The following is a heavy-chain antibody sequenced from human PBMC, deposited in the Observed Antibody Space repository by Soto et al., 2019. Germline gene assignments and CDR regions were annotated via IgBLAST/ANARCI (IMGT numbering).Heavy chain of an antibody. D-gene: IGHD1-26*01. Sequence: EVQLVESGGGLVKPGGSLRLSCAASGFTFSSYSMNWVRQAPGKGLEWVSSISSSSSYIYYADSVKGRFTISRDNAKNSLYQQMTSRRAEDTAVYYCARAKGKGGRYYLWFDPWGQGTLVTVSS. V-gene: IGHV3-21*01. CDR2: ISSSSSYI. J-gene: IGHJ5*02. CDR3: ARAKGKGGRYYLWFDP. CDR1: GFTFSSYS.